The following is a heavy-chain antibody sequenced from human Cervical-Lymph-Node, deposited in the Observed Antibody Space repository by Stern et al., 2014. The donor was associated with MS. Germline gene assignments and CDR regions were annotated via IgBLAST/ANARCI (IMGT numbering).Heavy chain of an antibody. CDR1: GFTFSSYG. J-gene: IGHJ5*02. CDR3: ARVGYMARSGSYLYWFDP. D-gene: IGHD3-10*01. CDR2: ISYDGSQK. V-gene: IGHV3-30*01. Sequence: QVQLVQSGGGVVQPWKSLRLSCAASGFTFSSYGFHWVRQAPGKGLDWVAVISYDGSQKHYADYVKGRFTVSRDNSKNTLYLEMNRLRTEDTAVYYCARVGYMARSGSYLYWFDPWGQGTPVTVSS.